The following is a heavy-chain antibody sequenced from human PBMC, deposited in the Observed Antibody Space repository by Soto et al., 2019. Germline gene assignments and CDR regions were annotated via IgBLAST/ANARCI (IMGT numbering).Heavy chain of an antibody. CDR2: IIHIFGTA. CDR1: GVTFSSYD. CDR3: ARSRRGWYFYLGMDV. V-gene: IGHV1-69*01. Sequence: QVQLVQSGADVKKPGSSVKVACKASGVTFSSYDISWVRQAPGQGLSWMGVIIHIFGTAYYAQKFQGRVTVNADESTRTAYMELRSRRAEATAGYYCARSRRGWYFYLGMDVWGQGSTVTVSS. J-gene: IGHJ6*02. D-gene: IGHD6-19*01.